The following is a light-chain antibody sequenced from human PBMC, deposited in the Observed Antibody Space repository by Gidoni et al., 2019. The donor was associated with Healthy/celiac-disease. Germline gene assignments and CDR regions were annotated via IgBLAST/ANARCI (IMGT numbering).Light chain of an antibody. V-gene: IGKV3D-15*01. Sequence: VRTQSPATLSVSPGERATLSCRASQSVSSNLAWYQQKPGQAPRLLIYGASTRATGIPARFSGRGSGTEFTLTISSLQSEDFAVYYCQQYNNWLTFGGGTKVEIK. J-gene: IGKJ4*01. CDR2: GAS. CDR3: QQYNNWLT. CDR1: QSVSSN.